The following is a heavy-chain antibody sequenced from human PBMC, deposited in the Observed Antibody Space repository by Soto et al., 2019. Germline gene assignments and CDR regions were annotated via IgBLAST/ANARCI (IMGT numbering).Heavy chain of an antibody. CDR3: VRGASGYYYVDS. D-gene: IGHD3-22*01. Sequence: VPLVESGGGLVQPGGSLRLSCAASGFTFSSHWIHWVRQAPGKGLVWVSRINSGGSTTDYADSVKGRFTISRDNAKNTLYLQMNGLRGEDTAVYHCVRGASGYYYVDSWGQGTLVTVSS. CDR1: GFTFSSHW. V-gene: IGHV3-74*01. J-gene: IGHJ4*02. CDR2: INSGGSTT.